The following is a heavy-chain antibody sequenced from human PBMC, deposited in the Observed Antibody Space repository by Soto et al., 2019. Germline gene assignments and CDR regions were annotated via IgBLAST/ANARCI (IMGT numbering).Heavy chain of an antibody. J-gene: IGHJ6*02. V-gene: IGHV3-30*18. CDR1: GFTFSSYG. CDR2: ISYDGSSK. CDR3: AKDEDYYYGMDV. Sequence: QVQLVESGGGVVQPGRSPRLSCAASGFTFSSYGMHWVRQAPGKGLEWVAVISYDGSSKYYADSVKGRFTISRDNSKNTLYLQMNSLRAEDRAVYYCAKDEDYYYGMDVWGQGTTVTVSS.